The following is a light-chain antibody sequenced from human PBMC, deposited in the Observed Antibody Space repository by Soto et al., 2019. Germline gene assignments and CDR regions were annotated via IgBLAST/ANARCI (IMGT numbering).Light chain of an antibody. V-gene: IGKV3-11*01. CDR1: QSVSSY. Sequence: EILFTQSPAPLSLSPGERATLSCRASQSVSSYLAWYQQKPGQAPRLLIYDASNRATGIPARFSGSGSGTDFTLTISSLEPEDFAVYYCQQRSNWPPWTFGQGTKVDIK. CDR3: QQRSNWPPWT. J-gene: IGKJ1*01. CDR2: DAS.